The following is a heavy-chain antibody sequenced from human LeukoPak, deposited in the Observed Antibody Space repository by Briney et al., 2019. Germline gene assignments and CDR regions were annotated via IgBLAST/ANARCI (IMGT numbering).Heavy chain of an antibody. CDR1: GGSFSGSY. V-gene: IGHV4-34*01. Sequence: SETVSLTCAVYGGSFSGSYWSWIRQPPGKGLEWIGEINHSGSPNYNPSLKSRVTISLDTSKNQFSLKLSSVTAADTAVYYCARDPVLLWFGEQNYYGMDVWGQGTTVTVSS. D-gene: IGHD3-10*01. CDR3: ARDPVLLWFGEQNYYGMDV. CDR2: INHSGSP. J-gene: IGHJ6*02.